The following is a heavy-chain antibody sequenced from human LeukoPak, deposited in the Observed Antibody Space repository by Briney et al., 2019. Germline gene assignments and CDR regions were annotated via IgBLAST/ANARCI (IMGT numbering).Heavy chain of an antibody. V-gene: IGHV4-59*08. J-gene: IGHJ4*01. D-gene: IGHD3-22*01. CDR1: GASINNNF. Sequence: SETLSLTCTVSGASINNNFWTWIRQPPGKGLEWIGYIYSSGSANYNPSLKSRVIISGDTSKNQISLNLTSVTAADTAVYFCARHRDHYDTWGHGTLVTVSS. CDR2: IYSSGSA. CDR3: ARHRDHYDT.